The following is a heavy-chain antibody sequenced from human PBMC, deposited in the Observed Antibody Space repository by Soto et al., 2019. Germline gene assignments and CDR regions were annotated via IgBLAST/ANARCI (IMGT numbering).Heavy chain of an antibody. V-gene: IGHV4-61*01. CDR2: IYYSGST. J-gene: IGHJ3*02. D-gene: IGHD2-15*01. CDR1: GGSVSSGSYY. Sequence: SETLSLTCTVSGGSVSSGSYYWSWIRQPPGKGLEWIGYIYYSGSTNYNPSLKSRVTISVDTSKNQFSLKLSSVTAADTAVYYGARLLGYCSGGSCNAFDIWGQGTMVTVSS. CDR3: ARLLGYCSGGSCNAFDI.